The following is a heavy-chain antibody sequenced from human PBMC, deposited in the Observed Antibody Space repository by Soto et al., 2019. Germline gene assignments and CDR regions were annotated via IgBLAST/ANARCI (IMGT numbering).Heavy chain of an antibody. CDR3: AREAGTSDAFDI. V-gene: IGHV3-30-3*01. D-gene: IGHD6-19*01. CDR2: ISYDGSNK. CDR1: GFTFSSYA. J-gene: IGHJ3*02. Sequence: GGSLRLSCAASGFTFSSYAMHWVRQAPGKGLEWVAVISYDGSNKYYADSVKGRFTISRDNSKNTLYLQMNSLRAEDTAVYYCAREAGTSDAFDIRGQGTMVTVSS.